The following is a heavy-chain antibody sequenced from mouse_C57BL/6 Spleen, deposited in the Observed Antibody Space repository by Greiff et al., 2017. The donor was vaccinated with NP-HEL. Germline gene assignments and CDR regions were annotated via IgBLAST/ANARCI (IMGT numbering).Heavy chain of an antibody. D-gene: IGHD2-3*01. CDR2: ISSGSSTI. V-gene: IGHV5-17*01. CDR3: ARGAIRLLRYVDV. J-gene: IGHJ1*03. CDR1: GFTFSDYG. Sequence: EVKLVESGGGLVKPGGSLKLSCAASGFTFSDYGMHWVRQAPEKGLEWVAYISSGSSTIYYADTVKGRFTISRDNAKNTLFLQMTSLRSEDTAMYYCARGAIRLLRYVDVWGTGTTVTVSS.